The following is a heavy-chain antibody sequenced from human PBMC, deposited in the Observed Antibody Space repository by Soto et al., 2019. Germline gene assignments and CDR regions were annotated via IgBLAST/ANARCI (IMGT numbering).Heavy chain of an antibody. CDR2: IKSKTDGGTT. D-gene: IGHD3-9*01. J-gene: IGHJ3*02. CDR1: GFTFSNAW. Sequence: EVQLVESGGGLVKPGGSLRLSCAASGFTFSNAWMSWVRQATGKGLEWVGRIKSKTDGGTTDYAAPVKGRFTISRDDSKNTLDLQMNSLKTEDTAVYYCTTDELRYFDWLGPFDIWGQGTMVTVSS. CDR3: TTDELRYFDWLGPFDI. V-gene: IGHV3-15*01.